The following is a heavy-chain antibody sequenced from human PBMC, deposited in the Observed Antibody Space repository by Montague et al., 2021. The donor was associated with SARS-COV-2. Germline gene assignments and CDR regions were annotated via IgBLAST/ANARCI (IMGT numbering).Heavy chain of an antibody. J-gene: IGHJ4*02. CDR1: VGSVKPYIR. CDR2: ILHSGTA. CDR3: AKDVSLSVAALDS. V-gene: IGHV4-4*02. D-gene: IGHD6-19*01. Sequence: SETLSLTCAVDVGSVKPYIRWSCVRQPPGKGLTWLAGILHSGTANYNPSLKSRVTISVDKSRNEFSLKLSSLTAADTAVYFCAKDVSLSVAALDSWGQGTLVTVSS.